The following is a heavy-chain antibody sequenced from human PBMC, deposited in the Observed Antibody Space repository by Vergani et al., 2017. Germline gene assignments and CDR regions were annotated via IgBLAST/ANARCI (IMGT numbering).Heavy chain of an antibody. Sequence: VQLVESGGGVVQPGRSLRLSCAASGFTFSSYAMSWVRQAPGKGLEWVSAISGSGGSTYYADSVKGRFTISRDNSKNTLYLQMNSLRAEDTAVYYCAKDGAAVVFLFDYWGQGTLVTVSS. D-gene: IGHD6-13*01. CDR2: ISGSGGST. V-gene: IGHV3-23*04. CDR1: GFTFSSYA. J-gene: IGHJ4*02. CDR3: AKDGAAVVFLFDY.